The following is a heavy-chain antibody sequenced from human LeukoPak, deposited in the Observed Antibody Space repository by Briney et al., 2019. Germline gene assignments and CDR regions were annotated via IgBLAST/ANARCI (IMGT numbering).Heavy chain of an antibody. CDR3: AKDREGLSSGYDLEYFDY. CDR1: GXTFSSYA. Sequence: PGGSLRLSCAASGXTFSSYAMNWVRQAPGKGLEWVSAISGGGGTTYYADSVKGRFTISRDNSKSTLFLQMNSLRAEDTAVYYCAKDREGLSSGYDLEYFDYWGQGTLVTVSS. D-gene: IGHD5-12*01. V-gene: IGHV3-23*01. CDR2: ISGGGGTT. J-gene: IGHJ4*02.